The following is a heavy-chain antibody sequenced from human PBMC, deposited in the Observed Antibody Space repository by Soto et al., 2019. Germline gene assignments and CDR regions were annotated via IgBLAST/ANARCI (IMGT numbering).Heavy chain of an antibody. Sequence: QPGGSLRLSCAASGFTFSSYAMSWVRQAPGKGLEWVSAISGSGGSTYYADSVKGRFTISRDNSKNTLYLQMNGLRAEDTAVYYCAGGLDTAMVTLAFDYWGQGTLVTVSS. V-gene: IGHV3-23*01. CDR3: AGGLDTAMVTLAFDY. J-gene: IGHJ4*02. CDR1: GFTFSSYA. D-gene: IGHD5-18*01. CDR2: ISGSGGST.